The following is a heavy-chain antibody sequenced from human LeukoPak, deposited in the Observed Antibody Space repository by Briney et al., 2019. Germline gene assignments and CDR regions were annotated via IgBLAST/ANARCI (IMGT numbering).Heavy chain of an antibody. CDR1: GYTFTGYY. CDR2: INPNSGGT. D-gene: IGHD3-3*01. J-gene: IGHJ4*02. V-gene: IGHV1-2*02. CDR3: ARDESDLWSGYSSN. Sequence: ASVKVSCKASGYTFTGYYMHWVRQAPGQGLEWMGWINPNSGGTNYAQKFQGRVTMTRDTSISTAYMELSRLRSDDTAVYYSARDESDLWSGYSSNWGQGTLVTVSS.